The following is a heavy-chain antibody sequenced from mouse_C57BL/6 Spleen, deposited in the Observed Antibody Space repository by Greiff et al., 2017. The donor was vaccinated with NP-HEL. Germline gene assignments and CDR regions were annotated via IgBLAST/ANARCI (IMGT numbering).Heavy chain of an antibody. V-gene: IGHV1-54*01. Sequence: VQGVESGAELVRPGTSVKVSCKASGYAFTNYLIEWVKQRPGQGLEWIGVINPGSGGTNYNEKFKGKATLTADKSSSTAYMQLSSLTSEDSAVYFCARSWDPWYFDVWGTGTTVTVSS. D-gene: IGHD4-1*01. CDR3: ARSWDPWYFDV. J-gene: IGHJ1*03. CDR2: INPGSGGT. CDR1: GYAFTNYL.